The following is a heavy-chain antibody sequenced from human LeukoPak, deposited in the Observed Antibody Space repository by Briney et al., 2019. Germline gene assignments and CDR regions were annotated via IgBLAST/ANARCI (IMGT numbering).Heavy chain of an antibody. CDR1: GFTFSSYA. D-gene: IGHD2-2*01. CDR3: AKDRYLGYCSSTSCPPLDV. V-gene: IGHV3-23*01. J-gene: IGHJ6*02. CDR2: ISGSGGST. Sequence: GGSLRLSCAASGFTFSSYAMSWVRQAPGKGLEWVSAISGSGGSTYYADSVKGRFTISRDNSKNTLYLQMNSLRAEDTAVYYCAKDRYLGYCSSTSCPPLDVWGQGTTVTVSS.